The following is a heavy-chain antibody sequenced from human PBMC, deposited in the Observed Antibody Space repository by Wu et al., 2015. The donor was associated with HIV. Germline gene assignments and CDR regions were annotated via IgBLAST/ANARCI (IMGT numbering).Heavy chain of an antibody. J-gene: IGHJ4*02. Sequence: QVQLVQSGAEVKRPGASVKVSCKASRYIFSGFYMHWVRQAPGHGLEWMGWINTQTGGTNYVQKFKGRVTMTRDTSISTAYMELNRLTSDDTAVYFCASGRTTAEDYWGQGTLVTVS. CDR3: ASGRTTAEDY. CDR1: RYIFSGFY. D-gene: IGHD1/OR15-1a*01. V-gene: IGHV1-2*02. CDR2: INTQTGGT.